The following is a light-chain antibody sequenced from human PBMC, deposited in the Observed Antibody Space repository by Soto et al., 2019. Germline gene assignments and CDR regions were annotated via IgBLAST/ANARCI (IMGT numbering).Light chain of an antibody. J-gene: IGLJ1*01. V-gene: IGLV2-14*01. CDR1: SSDVGTYKY. Sequence: QSVLTQPASVSGSPGQSITISCTGASSDVGTYKYVSWYQQLPGKAPKLMIYEVSNRPSGVSNRFSGSKSGNTASLTISGLQAEDEDDYHCKSFTSSRTFGFGNGNNVTGL. CDR2: EVS. CDR3: KSFTSSRTFG.